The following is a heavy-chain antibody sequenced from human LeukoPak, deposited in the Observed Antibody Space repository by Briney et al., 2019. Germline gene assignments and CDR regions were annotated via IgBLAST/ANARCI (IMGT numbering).Heavy chain of an antibody. D-gene: IGHD3-3*01. CDR3: ARETDFWSGYYPPDY. CDR2: ISYDGSDK. CDR1: GFTFNRYA. Sequence: GRSLRLSCAASGFTFNRYAMHWVRQAPGKGLESVAIISYDGSDKYYADSVKGRFTISRDDSKNTLYLQMKSLRPEDTALYFCARETDFWSGYYPPDYWGQGTLVTVSS. V-gene: IGHV3-30*01. J-gene: IGHJ4*02.